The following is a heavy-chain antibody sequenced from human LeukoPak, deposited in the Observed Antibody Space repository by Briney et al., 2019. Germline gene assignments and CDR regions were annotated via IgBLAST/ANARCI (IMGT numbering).Heavy chain of an antibody. D-gene: IGHD3-22*01. V-gene: IGHV1-18*01. J-gene: IGHJ3*02. CDR1: GYTFTSYG. Sequence: GASVKVPCEASGYTFTSYGISWVRQAPGQGLEWMGWISVYNGNTNYAQKLQGRVTMTTDTSTSTAYMELSSLRSEDTAVYYCASPLHLYYDSSGYYSSVGAFDIWGQGTMVTVSS. CDR3: ASPLHLYYDSSGYYSSVGAFDI. CDR2: ISVYNGNT.